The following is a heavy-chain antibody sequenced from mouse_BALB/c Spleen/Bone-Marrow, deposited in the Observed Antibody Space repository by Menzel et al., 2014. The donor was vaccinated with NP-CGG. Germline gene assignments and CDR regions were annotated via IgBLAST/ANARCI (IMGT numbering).Heavy chain of an antibody. CDR1: GFTFSSYA. J-gene: IGHJ1*01. CDR3: ARGDYYGSSFYWYFDV. CDR2: ISSGGST. D-gene: IGHD1-1*01. Sequence: EVKLMESGGGLVKPGGSLKLSCAASGFTFSSYAMSWVRQTPEKRLEWVASISSGGSTYYPDSVKGRFTISRDNARNILYLQMSSLRSEDTAMYYCARGDYYGSSFYWYFDVWGAGTTVTVSS. V-gene: IGHV5-6-5*01.